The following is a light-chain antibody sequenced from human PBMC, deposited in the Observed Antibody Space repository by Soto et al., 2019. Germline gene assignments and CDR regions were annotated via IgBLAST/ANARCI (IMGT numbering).Light chain of an antibody. CDR3: QQYNSWPPIT. J-gene: IGKJ5*01. V-gene: IGKV3-11*01. CDR1: QSVSSY. CDR2: DAS. Sequence: EIVLTQSPATLSLSPGERATLSCRASQSVSSYLAWYQQKAGQAPRLLIYDASNRATGIPARFSGSVSGTDFTLTISSLEPEDFVVYYCQQYNSWPPITFGQGTRLEIK.